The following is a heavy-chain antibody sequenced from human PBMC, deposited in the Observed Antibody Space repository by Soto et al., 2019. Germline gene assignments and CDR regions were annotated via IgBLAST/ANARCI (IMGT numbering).Heavy chain of an antibody. CDR3: ASARGAVTGQYFDY. CDR2: ISSSGTSA. V-gene: IGHV3-11*05. CDR1: GFTFSAVY. J-gene: IGHJ4*02. Sequence: QVQLEESGGGLVKPGGSLSLSCAASGFTFSAVYMSWIRQAPNKGLEYISYISSSGTSANYADSVKGRFTIARDNAKNSLYLQMNSLRAEDTAVYYCASARGAVTGQYFDYWGQGALVTVSS. D-gene: IGHD6-19*01.